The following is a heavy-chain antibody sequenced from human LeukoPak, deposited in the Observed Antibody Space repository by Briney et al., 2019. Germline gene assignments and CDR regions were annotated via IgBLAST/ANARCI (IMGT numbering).Heavy chain of an antibody. J-gene: IGHJ5*02. CDR1: GVSFNAYY. Sequence: SETLSLTCTVSGVSFNAYYWSWIRQSPGKGLEWIGEVSPGGYIKYNPSLKSRVTISVDTSESQLSLRLSSVTAADKAMYYCARIRCGHTGDICYNHWAQGTLVTVSS. CDR2: VSPGGYI. D-gene: IGHD2-8*02. V-gene: IGHV4-34*01. CDR3: ARIRCGHTGDICYNH.